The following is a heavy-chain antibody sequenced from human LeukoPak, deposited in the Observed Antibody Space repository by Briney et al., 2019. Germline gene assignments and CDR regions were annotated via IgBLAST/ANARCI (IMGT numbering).Heavy chain of an antibody. CDR2: ISSSGSTI. CDR1: GFTFSDYY. V-gene: IGHV3-11*04. Sequence: NPGGSLRLSCAASGFTFSDYYMSWVRQAPGKGLEWVSYISSSGSTISYADSVQGRFTISRDNAKNSLYLQMNSLRAEDTAVYYCARVRVTQGRSIDYWGQGTLVTVSS. D-gene: IGHD2-21*02. J-gene: IGHJ4*02. CDR3: ARVRVTQGRSIDY.